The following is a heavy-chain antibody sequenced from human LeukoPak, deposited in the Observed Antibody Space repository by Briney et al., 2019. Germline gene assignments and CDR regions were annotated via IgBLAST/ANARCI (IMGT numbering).Heavy chain of an antibody. CDR2: INHSGST. D-gene: IGHD6-13*01. CDR3: ARSPTWDSSSWSWFDP. CDR1: GGSFSGYY. J-gene: IGHJ5*02. Sequence: PSETLSLTCAVYGGSFSGYYWSWIRQPPGKGLEWIGEINHSGSTNYNPSLKSRVTISVDTSKNQFSLKLSSVTAADTAVYYCARSPTWDSSSWSWFDPWGQGTLVTVSS. V-gene: IGHV4-34*01.